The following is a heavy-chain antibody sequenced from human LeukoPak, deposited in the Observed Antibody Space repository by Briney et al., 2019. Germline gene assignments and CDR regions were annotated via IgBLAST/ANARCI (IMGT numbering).Heavy chain of an antibody. CDR3: ASDPTPISKVGIGGYYYYMDV. J-gene: IGHJ6*03. V-gene: IGHV1-18*01. Sequence: ASVKVSCKASGCTFTSYGISWVRQAPGQGLEWMGWISAYNGNTNYAQKLQGRVTMTTDTSTSTAYMELRSLRSDDTAVYYCASDPTPISKVGIGGYYYYMDVWGKGTTVTVSS. CDR2: ISAYNGNT. CDR1: GCTFTSYG. D-gene: IGHD3-16*01.